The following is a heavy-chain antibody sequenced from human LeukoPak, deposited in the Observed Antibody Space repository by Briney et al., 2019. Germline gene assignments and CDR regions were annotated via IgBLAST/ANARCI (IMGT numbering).Heavy chain of an antibody. J-gene: IGHJ4*02. D-gene: IGHD6-13*01. Sequence: GGSLRLSCAASGFTFSSYAMSWVRQAPGKGLEWVSAISGSGGSTYYADSVKGRFTISSDNSKNTLFLQMNSLRAEDTAVDYCAGIAAAGPFDYWGQGTLVTVSS. CDR1: GFTFSSYA. CDR2: ISGSGGST. V-gene: IGHV3-23*01. CDR3: AGIAAAGPFDY.